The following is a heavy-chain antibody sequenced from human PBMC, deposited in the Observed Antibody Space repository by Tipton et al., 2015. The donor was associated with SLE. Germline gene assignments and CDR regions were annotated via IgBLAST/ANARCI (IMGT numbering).Heavy chain of an antibody. Sequence: SLRLSCAASGFNFSNYAMSWVRQAPGKGLEWVSGISGSGDKTYYADSVKGRFIISRDNSKNTLYVQMNSLRAEDTGLYYCARIWGDCGDYFDYWGQGTLVTVSS. V-gene: IGHV3-23*01. CDR3: ARIWGDCGDYFDY. D-gene: IGHD2-21*02. CDR1: GFNFSNYA. CDR2: ISGSGDKT. J-gene: IGHJ4*02.